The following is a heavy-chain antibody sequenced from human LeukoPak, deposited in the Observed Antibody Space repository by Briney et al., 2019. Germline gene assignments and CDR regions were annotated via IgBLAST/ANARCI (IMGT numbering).Heavy chain of an antibody. CDR3: ARSSSGWPLYFDC. J-gene: IGHJ4*02. CDR2: INPKSGGT. CDR1: GYPLTAYT. Sequence: ASVKVSCKASGYPLTAYTLRWVSQAPGEGVEWMGWINPKSGGTKFAQKHQGGVTMTADTSIDTAYLELNNLKSDDTAIYYCARSSSGWPLYFDCWGQGTLVTVSS. V-gene: IGHV1-2*02. D-gene: IGHD6-19*01.